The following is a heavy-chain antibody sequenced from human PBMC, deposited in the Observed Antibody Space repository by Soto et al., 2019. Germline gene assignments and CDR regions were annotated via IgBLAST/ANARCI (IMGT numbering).Heavy chain of an antibody. CDR3: ARFSGSFPRYLDP. CDR1: GFNFGSYG. D-gene: IGHD1-26*01. Sequence: QVQLVESGGGVVQPGRSLRLSCAASGFNFGSYGMHWVRQAPGKGLEWVAVIWYDGSNKYYADSVKGRFTISRDNSKNTMYVQMNSLRVEDTAMYYCARFSGSFPRYLDPWGRGTLVTVSS. J-gene: IGHJ5*02. V-gene: IGHV3-33*01. CDR2: IWYDGSNK.